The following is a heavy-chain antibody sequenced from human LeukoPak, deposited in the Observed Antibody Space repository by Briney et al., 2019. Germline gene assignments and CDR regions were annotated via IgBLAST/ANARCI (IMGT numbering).Heavy chain of an antibody. CDR2: ISGSGGST. CDR3: AKDVSDSSSWSNFDY. CDR1: GFTVSNYY. J-gene: IGHJ4*02. V-gene: IGHV3-23*01. D-gene: IGHD6-13*01. Sequence: GGSLRLSCAASGFTVSNYYMSWVRQAPGKGLEWVSAISGSGGSTYYADSVKGRFTISRDNSKNTLYLQMNSLRAEDTAVYYCAKDVSDSSSWSNFDYWGQGTLVTVSS.